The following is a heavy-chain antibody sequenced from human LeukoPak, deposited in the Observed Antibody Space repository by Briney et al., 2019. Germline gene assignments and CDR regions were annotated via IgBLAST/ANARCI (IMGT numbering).Heavy chain of an antibody. CDR3: ARSNAKGGWFDP. V-gene: IGHV4-59*01. CDR1: GGSISSYY. D-gene: IGHD3-16*01. J-gene: IGHJ5*02. Sequence: SETLSLTCTVSGGSISSYYWSWIWQPPGKGLEWIGYIYYSGSTNYNPSLKSRVTISVDTSKNQFSLKLSSVTAADTAVYYCARSNAKGGWFDPWGQGTLVTVSS. CDR2: IYYSGST.